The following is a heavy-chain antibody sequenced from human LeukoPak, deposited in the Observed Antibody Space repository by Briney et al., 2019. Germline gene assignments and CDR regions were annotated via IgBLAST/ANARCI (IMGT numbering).Heavy chain of an antibody. CDR3: AKSSGRYLFDAFDI. Sequence: GGSLRLSCAGSGFTVSNKYMSWVRQAPGKGLEWVSAVYAGGSTYYADSVKGRFTISRDNSKNTLYLQMNSLRAEDTAVYYCAKSSGRYLFDAFDIWGQGTMVTVSS. D-gene: IGHD1-26*01. CDR2: VYAGGST. CDR1: GFTVSNKY. J-gene: IGHJ3*02. V-gene: IGHV3-53*01.